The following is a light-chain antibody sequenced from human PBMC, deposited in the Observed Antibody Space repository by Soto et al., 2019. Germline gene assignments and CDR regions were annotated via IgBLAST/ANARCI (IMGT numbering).Light chain of an antibody. CDR3: QQYGSSPPRT. V-gene: IGKV3-15*01. Sequence: EIVMTQSPATLSVSPGERATLSCRASQSIGTNLAWYQQKPGQTPRLLISGASTRATGIPDRFSGSGSGTEFTLTISSLQSEDFAVYYCQQYGSSPPRTFGQGTKVE. CDR1: QSIGTN. CDR2: GAS. J-gene: IGKJ1*01.